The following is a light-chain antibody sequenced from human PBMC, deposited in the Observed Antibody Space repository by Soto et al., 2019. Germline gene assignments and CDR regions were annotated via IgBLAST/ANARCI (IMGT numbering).Light chain of an antibody. CDR3: QQSNNWAYT. Sequence: EIVMTQSPATLSVSPGERVTLSCRASQSVSDNLAWYQQKPGQAPRLLIYGASTRATTIPARFSGSGSGTEFTLTISSLQSEDFAVYYWQQSNNWAYTFGQGTKLDIK. V-gene: IGKV3-15*01. J-gene: IGKJ2*01. CDR2: GAS. CDR1: QSVSDN.